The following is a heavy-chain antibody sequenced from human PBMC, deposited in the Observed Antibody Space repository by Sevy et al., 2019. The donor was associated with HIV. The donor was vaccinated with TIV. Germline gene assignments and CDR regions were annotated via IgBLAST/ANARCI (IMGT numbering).Heavy chain of an antibody. J-gene: IGHJ4*02. CDR3: AREGCTKPHDY. Sequence: GGSLRLSCAASGFTFSRNPISWVRQPPGKGLEWVSILSFGGGEINYEDSVKGRFTISRDNSKSSVYLQMNNLRPEDTAVYYCAREGCTKPHDYWGQGTLVTVSS. CDR1: GFTFSRNP. CDR2: LSFGGGEI. D-gene: IGHD2-8*01. V-gene: IGHV3-23*01.